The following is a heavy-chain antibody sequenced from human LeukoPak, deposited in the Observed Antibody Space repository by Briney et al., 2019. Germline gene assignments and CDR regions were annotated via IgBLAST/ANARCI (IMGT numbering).Heavy chain of an antibody. CDR2: ITDSGGST. Sequence: GFLRLSCAASGFTFSNYAMSWVRQAPGKGLEWVSVITDSGGSTYYAGSVKGRFTISRDNSKSTLYLQMNTLRAEDTAVYYCAKDNFAPGSPGEYFQHWGQGTLVTVSS. CDR1: GFTFSNYA. V-gene: IGHV3-23*01. CDR3: AKDNFAPGSPGEYFQH. D-gene: IGHD5-24*01. J-gene: IGHJ1*01.